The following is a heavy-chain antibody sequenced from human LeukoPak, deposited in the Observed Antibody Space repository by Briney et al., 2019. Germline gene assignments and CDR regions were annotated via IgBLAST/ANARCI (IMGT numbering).Heavy chain of an antibody. Sequence: GGSLRLSCAASGFTFSSYWMHWVRQAPGKGLVWVSLINSDGSSTRYADSVKGRFTISRDNAKNTLYLQMNSLRAEDTAVYYCARAIVAATDLPWGQGTLVTVSS. V-gene: IGHV3-74*01. CDR3: ARAIVAATDLP. CDR2: INSDGSST. CDR1: GFTFSSYW. D-gene: IGHD1-26*01. J-gene: IGHJ5*02.